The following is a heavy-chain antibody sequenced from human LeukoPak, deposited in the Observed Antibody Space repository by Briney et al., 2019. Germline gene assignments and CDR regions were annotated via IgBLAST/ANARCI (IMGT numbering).Heavy chain of an antibody. CDR2: IYYSGST. CDR3: ARERDFTRYCSGGSCYSGGGYFDY. CDR1: GGSISSGGYS. Sequence: SETLSLTCAVSGGSISSGGYSWSWIRQPPGKGLEWIGYIYYSGSTYYNPSLKSRVTISVDTSKNQFSLKLSSVTAADTAVYYCARERDFTRYCSGGSCYSGGGYFDYWGQGTLVTVSS. J-gene: IGHJ4*02. V-gene: IGHV4-30-4*07. D-gene: IGHD2-15*01.